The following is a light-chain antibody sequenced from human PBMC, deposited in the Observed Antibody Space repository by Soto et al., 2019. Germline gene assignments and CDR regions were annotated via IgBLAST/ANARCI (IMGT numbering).Light chain of an antibody. J-gene: IGKJ2*01. CDR1: QSASTN. V-gene: IGKV3-15*01. CDR2: GAT. CDR3: QQSFLPPYT. Sequence: EIVLTQSPATLSVSAGERATLSCRASQSASTNVAWYQQKPGQAPRVVIYGATTRATGIPARFSGSGSGTEFTLTISSLQSEDFAVYYCQQSFLPPYTFGQGTKLEI.